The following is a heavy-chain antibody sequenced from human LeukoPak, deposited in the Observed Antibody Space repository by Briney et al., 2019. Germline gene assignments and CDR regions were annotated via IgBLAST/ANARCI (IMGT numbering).Heavy chain of an antibody. D-gene: IGHD3-10*01. V-gene: IGHV3-33*06. Sequence: GGSLRLSCAVSGFTFSSYGMHWVRQAPGKGLEWVAVIWYDGSNKYYADSVKGRFTISRDNSKNTLYLQMNSLRAEDTAVYYCAKDHSVLWFGEFSYFDYWGQGTLVTVSS. CDR3: AKDHSVLWFGEFSYFDY. CDR2: IWYDGSNK. CDR1: GFTFSSYG. J-gene: IGHJ4*02.